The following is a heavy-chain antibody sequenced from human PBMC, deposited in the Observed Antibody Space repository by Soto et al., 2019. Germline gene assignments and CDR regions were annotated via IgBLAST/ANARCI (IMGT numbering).Heavy chain of an antibody. CDR2: IDYNGVT. CDR3: GRVMIGTSRHTDSDY. V-gene: IGHV4-39*01. CDR1: GASISSRDYY. D-gene: IGHD2-8*01. J-gene: IGHJ4*02. Sequence: SETLSLTCTHSGASISSRDYYWCWIRQAPVKGLEWIGNIDYNGVTYYNPSLKSRVTVSKDTSKNQFSLKVASVTAADTAIYYCGRVMIGTSRHTDSDYWGQGTQVTVS.